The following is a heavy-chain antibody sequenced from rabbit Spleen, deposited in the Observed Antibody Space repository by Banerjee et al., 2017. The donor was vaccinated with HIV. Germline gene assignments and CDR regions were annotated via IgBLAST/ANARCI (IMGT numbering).Heavy chain of an antibody. J-gene: IGHJ6*01. CDR1: GFSFSDRDV. Sequence: QEQLEESGGGLVQPEGSLTLTCKASGFSFSDRDVMCWVRQAPGKGLEWIACIEADGSGFTYFATWAKGRFTCSKTSSTTVTLQMTRLTAADTATYFCARDTSSSFSSYGMDFWGPGTLVTVS. CDR2: IEADGSGFT. CDR3: ARDTSSSFSSYGMDF. V-gene: IGHV1S45*01. D-gene: IGHD1-1*01.